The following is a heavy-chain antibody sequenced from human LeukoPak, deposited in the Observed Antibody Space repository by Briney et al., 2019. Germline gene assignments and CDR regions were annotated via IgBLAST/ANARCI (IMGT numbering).Heavy chain of an antibody. D-gene: IGHD3-22*01. J-gene: IGHJ4*02. CDR1: GGSISSRSYY. CDR3: ARTRSSGYLTFDY. V-gene: IGHV4-39*01. CDR2: ISDSGNT. Sequence: SETLSLTCTVSGGSISSRSYYWGWIRQPPGKGLEWIGKISDSGNTYYSPSLRSRVTISIDMSKNQFSLKLSSVTATDTAVYYCARTRSSGYLTFDYWGQGILVTVSS.